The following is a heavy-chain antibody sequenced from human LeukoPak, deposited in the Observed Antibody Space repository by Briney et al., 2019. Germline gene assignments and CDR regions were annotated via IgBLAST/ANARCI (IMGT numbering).Heavy chain of an antibody. Sequence: ASVKVSCKASGYTFTSYGISWVRQAPGQGLEWMGWISAYNGNTNYAQKLQGRVTMTTDTSTSTAYMELRSLRSDDTAVYYCASVKGEHYDFWSGYLYYFDYWGQGTLVTVSS. V-gene: IGHV1-18*01. J-gene: IGHJ4*02. CDR3: ASVKGEHYDFWSGYLYYFDY. D-gene: IGHD3-3*01. CDR2: ISAYNGNT. CDR1: GYTFTSYG.